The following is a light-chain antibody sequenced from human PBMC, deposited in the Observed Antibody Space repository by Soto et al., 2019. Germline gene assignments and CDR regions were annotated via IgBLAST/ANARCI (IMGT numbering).Light chain of an antibody. Sequence: QSALTQPASVSGSPGQSITIYCTGTGSLVGPYKYVSWYQQHPGKAPKLMIYDVNHRPSGVSNRFSASKSGNTASLTISGLQADDEADYYCSALTSTTEEVLFGGGTKLTVL. V-gene: IGLV2-14*03. CDR1: GSLVGPYKY. CDR2: DVN. CDR3: SALTSTTEEVL. J-gene: IGLJ2*01.